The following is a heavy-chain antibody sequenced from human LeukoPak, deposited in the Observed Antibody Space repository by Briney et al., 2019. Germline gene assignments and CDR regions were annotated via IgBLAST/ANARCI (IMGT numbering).Heavy chain of an antibody. Sequence: GGSLRLSCAASGFTFSSYWMHWVRHAPGKGLVWVSRINSDGSSTSYADSVKGRFTISRDNAKNTLYLQMNSLRAEDTALYYCAKTPGYSSGWLQHWGQGTLVTVSS. CDR1: GFTFSSYW. CDR2: INSDGSST. V-gene: IGHV3-74*01. J-gene: IGHJ1*01. CDR3: AKTPGYSSGWLQH. D-gene: IGHD6-19*01.